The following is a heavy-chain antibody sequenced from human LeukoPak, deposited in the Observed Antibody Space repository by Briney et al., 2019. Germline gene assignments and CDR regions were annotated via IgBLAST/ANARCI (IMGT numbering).Heavy chain of an antibody. V-gene: IGHV3-23*01. J-gene: IGHJ4*02. CDR2: ISGSGGST. Sequence: SAISGSGGSTYYADSVKGRFTISRDNSKNTLYLQMNSLRAEDTAVYYCAKDRLSFGELWDYWGQGTLVTVSS. CDR3: AKDRLSFGELWDY. D-gene: IGHD3-10*01.